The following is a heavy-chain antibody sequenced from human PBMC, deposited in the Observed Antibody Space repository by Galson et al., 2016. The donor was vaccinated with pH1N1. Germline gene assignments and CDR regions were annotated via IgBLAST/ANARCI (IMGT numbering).Heavy chain of an antibody. CDR2: IYPSDSDT. J-gene: IGHJ6*02. D-gene: IGHD3-10*01. CDR3: ARGSGSPDSYYYYGMDV. CDR1: GYSFTNYW. V-gene: IGHV5-51*01. Sequence: QSGAEVKKPGKSLKISCKGSGYSFTNYWIGWVRQMPGEGLEWMGIIYPSDSDTRYSPSFQGQVTISADKSISTAYLQWRSLKASDTAIYYCARGSGSPDSYYYYGMDVWGQGTTVTVSS.